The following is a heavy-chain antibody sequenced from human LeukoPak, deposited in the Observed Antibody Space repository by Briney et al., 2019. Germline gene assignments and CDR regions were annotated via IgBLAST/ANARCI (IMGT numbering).Heavy chain of an antibody. Sequence: GGSLRLSCAVSGLTFNDYAMSWVRQAPGKGLEWVSAISKSGDHTYYAASAKGRFTIYRDNSKNTQYLQMNSLRAEDTAVYYCATSMTSPGAFDYWGQGTLVTVSS. D-gene: IGHD2-8*02. CDR2: ISKSGDHT. J-gene: IGHJ4*02. V-gene: IGHV3-23*01. CDR3: ATSMTSPGAFDY. CDR1: GLTFNDYA.